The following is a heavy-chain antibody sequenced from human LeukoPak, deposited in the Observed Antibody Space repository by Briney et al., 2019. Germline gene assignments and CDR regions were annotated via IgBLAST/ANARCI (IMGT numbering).Heavy chain of an antibody. Sequence: SVKVSCKASGGTFSSYAISWVRQAPGQGLEWMGRIIPIFGIANYAQKFQGRVTITADKSTSTPYMELSSLRSEDTAVYYCARDPLPTVVTWGAFDIWGQGTMVTVSS. V-gene: IGHV1-69*04. CDR2: IIPIFGIA. D-gene: IGHD4-23*01. J-gene: IGHJ3*02. CDR3: ARDPLPTVVTWGAFDI. CDR1: GGTFSSYA.